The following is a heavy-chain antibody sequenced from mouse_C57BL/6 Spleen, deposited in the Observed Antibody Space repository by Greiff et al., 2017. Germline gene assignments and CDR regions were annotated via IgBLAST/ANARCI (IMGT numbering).Heavy chain of an antibody. CDR2: ITPSHGGT. D-gene: IGHD1-1*01. Sequence: QVQLQQPGTELVKPGASVKLSCKASGYTFTSSWMHWVKQRPGQGLEWIGNITPSHGGTNYNEKFKSKATLTVDKSSSTAYMQLSSLTSDYSAVYYCALVGCLVHDYAMDYWGQGTSVTVAS. J-gene: IGHJ4*01. V-gene: IGHV1-53*01. CDR3: ALVGCLVHDYAMDY. CDR1: GYTFTSSW.